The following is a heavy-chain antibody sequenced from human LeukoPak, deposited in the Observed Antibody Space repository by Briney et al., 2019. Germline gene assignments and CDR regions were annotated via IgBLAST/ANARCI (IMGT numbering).Heavy chain of an antibody. Sequence: PSETLSLTCAVSGDSISSSYWWTWARQAPGEGLEWIGEIYHSGSTNYNPSLKSRVTISVDKSKNQFSLKLSSVTAADTAVYYCAKNGGNSDFDYWGQGTLVTVSS. V-gene: IGHV4-4*02. CDR3: AKNGGNSDFDY. CDR1: GDSISSSYW. J-gene: IGHJ4*02. CDR2: IYHSGST. D-gene: IGHD4-23*01.